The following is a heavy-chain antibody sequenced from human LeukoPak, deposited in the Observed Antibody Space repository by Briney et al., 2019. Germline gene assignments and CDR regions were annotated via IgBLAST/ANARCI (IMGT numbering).Heavy chain of an antibody. D-gene: IGHD6-19*01. CDR2: INPNSGGT. V-gene: IGHV1-2*02. Sequence: VASVKVSXKASGYTFTGYYMHWVRQAPGQGLEWMGWINPNSGGTNYAQKFQGRVTMTRDTSISTAYMELSRLRSDDTAVYYCARSIAVAGTVADYWGLGTLVTVSS. CDR3: ARSIAVAGTVADY. J-gene: IGHJ4*02. CDR1: GYTFTGYY.